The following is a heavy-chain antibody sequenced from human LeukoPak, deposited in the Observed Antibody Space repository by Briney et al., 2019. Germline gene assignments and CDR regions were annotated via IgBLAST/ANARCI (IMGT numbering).Heavy chain of an antibody. CDR3: AKVVEQQLVRVGLDY. D-gene: IGHD6-13*01. J-gene: IGHJ4*02. Sequence: RSGGSLRLSCAASGFTFSRYGTHWVRQAPGKGLEGVAAISHDGNNKYYEDSVKGRFTIPRDNSKNTLYLQMNSLRAEDTAVYYCAKVVEQQLVRVGLDYWGQGTLVTVSS. V-gene: IGHV3-30*18. CDR1: GFTFSRYG. CDR2: ISHDGNNK.